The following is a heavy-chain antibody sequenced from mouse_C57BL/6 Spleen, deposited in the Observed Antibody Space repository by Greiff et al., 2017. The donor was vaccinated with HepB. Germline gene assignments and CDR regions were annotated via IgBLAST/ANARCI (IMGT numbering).Heavy chain of an antibody. CDR1: GYTFTSYG. D-gene: IGHD2-3*01. J-gene: IGHJ4*01. CDR3: AGGDGPLYAMDY. V-gene: IGHV1-81*01. CDR2: IYPRSGNT. Sequence: QVQLKESGAELARPGASVKLSCKASGYTFTSYGISWVKQRTGQGLEWIGEIYPRSGNTYYNEKFKGKATLTADKSSSTAYMELRSLTSEDSAVYFCAGGDGPLYAMDYWGQGTSVTVSS.